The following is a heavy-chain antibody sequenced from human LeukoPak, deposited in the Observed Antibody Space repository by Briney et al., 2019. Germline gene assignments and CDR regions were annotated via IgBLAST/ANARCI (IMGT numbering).Heavy chain of an antibody. D-gene: IGHD6-13*01. CDR1: GYSFTNYW. CDR2: IYPGDSDT. Sequence: GESLKISCKGSGYSFTNYWIGWVRQMPGKGLEWMGIIYPGDSDTRYSPSFQGQVTISADKSISTAYLQWSSLEASDTAIYYCARPSDSNTWSRRTFDLWGQGTMVTVFS. CDR3: ARPSDSNTWSRRTFDL. J-gene: IGHJ3*01. V-gene: IGHV5-51*01.